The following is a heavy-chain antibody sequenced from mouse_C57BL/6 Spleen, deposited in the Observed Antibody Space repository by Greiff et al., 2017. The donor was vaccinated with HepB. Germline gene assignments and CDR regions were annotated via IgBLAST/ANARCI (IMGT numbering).Heavy chain of an antibody. V-gene: IGHV1-50*01. CDR3: ARDSNYDY. CDR1: GYTFTSYW. CDR2: IDPSDSYT. Sequence: VQLQQSGAELVKPGASVKLSCKASGYTFTSYWMQWVKQRPGQGLEWIGEIDPSDSYTNYNQKFKGKATLTVDPYSSTAYMQLSSLTSEDSAVYYCARDSNYDYWGQGTTLTVSS. D-gene: IGHD2-5*01. J-gene: IGHJ2*01.